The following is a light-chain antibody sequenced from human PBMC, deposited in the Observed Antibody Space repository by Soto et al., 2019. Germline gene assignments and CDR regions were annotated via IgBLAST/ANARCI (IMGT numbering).Light chain of an antibody. Sequence: EIVLTQSPSTLSLSPGERATLSCRASQSVSSSYLAWYQQKPGQAPRLLIYGASSRATGIPDRFSGSGSETDFTLTINRLEPEDFAVYYCQQYGSSPGTFGQGTKLEIK. V-gene: IGKV3-20*01. CDR2: GAS. CDR3: QQYGSSPGT. J-gene: IGKJ2*01. CDR1: QSVSSSY.